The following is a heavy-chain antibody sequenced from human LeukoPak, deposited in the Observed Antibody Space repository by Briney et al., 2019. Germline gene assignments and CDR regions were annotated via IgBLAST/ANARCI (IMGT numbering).Heavy chain of an antibody. D-gene: IGHD2-15*01. Sequence: PSETLSLTCTVSGGSISSSSYYWGWIRQPPGKGLEWIGRIYYSGSTYYNPSLKSRVTISVDTSKNQFYLKLSSVTAADTAVYYCARSTYCGGGSCSHNWFDPWGQGTLVTVSS. CDR2: IYYSGST. CDR1: GGSISSSSYY. J-gene: IGHJ5*02. V-gene: IGHV4-39*07. CDR3: ARSTYCGGGSCSHNWFDP.